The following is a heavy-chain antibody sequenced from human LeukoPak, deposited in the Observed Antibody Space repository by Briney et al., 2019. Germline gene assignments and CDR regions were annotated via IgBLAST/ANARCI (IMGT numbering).Heavy chain of an antibody. D-gene: IGHD5-18*01. CDR1: GYTFTSYA. J-gene: IGHJ3*02. Sequence: ASVKVSCKASGYTFTSYAMHWVRQAPGQRLEWMGWINAGNGNTKYSQKFQGGVTITRDTSASTVYMELSSLRSEDTAVYYCASLGLGYSYGFWAMDAFDIWGQGTMVTVSS. CDR3: ASLGLGYSYGFWAMDAFDI. V-gene: IGHV1-3*01. CDR2: INAGNGNT.